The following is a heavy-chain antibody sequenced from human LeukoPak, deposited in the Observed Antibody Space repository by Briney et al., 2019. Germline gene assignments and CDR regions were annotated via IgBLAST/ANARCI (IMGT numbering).Heavy chain of an antibody. CDR1: GFTFSSYS. CDR2: ISSSSSCI. CDR3: ARDPGYSSQYYFDY. J-gene: IGHJ4*02. D-gene: IGHD5-18*01. V-gene: IGHV3-21*01. Sequence: GGSLRLSCAASGFTFSSYSMNWVRQAPGKGLEWVSSISSSSSCIYYADSVKGRFTISRDNAKNSLYLQMNSLRAEDTAVYYCARDPGYSSQYYFDYWGQGTLVTVSS.